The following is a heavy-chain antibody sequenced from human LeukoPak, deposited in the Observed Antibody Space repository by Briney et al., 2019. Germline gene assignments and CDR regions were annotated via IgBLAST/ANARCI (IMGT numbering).Heavy chain of an antibody. D-gene: IGHD6-19*01. CDR3: VRDVALSDTGPDFES. CDR1: GFTFSSHW. J-gene: IGHJ4*02. V-gene: IGHV3-74*01. Sequence: QPGGSLRLSCAASGFTFSSHWMHWVRQAPGKGLVWVSRIYNGDGTTNYAGSVKGRFTVSRDSAKNTVYLQMNSLRVEDTAMYFCVRDVALSDTGPDFESWGQGALVIVSS. CDR2: IYNGDGTT.